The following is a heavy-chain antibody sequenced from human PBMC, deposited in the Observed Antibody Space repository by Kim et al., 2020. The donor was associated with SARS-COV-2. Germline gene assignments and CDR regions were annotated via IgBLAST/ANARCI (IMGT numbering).Heavy chain of an antibody. CDR3: ARNYNDSGGYYDNYYYYGMDV. V-gene: IGHV5-51*01. Sequence: GESLKISCKGSGYSFTSYWIGWVRQMPGKGLEWMGIIYPGDSDTRYSPSFQGQVTISADKSISTAYLQWSSLKASDTAMYYCARNYNDSGGYYDNYYYYGMDVWGQGTTVTVSS. CDR1: GYSFTSYW. CDR2: IYPGDSDT. D-gene: IGHD3-22*01. J-gene: IGHJ6*02.